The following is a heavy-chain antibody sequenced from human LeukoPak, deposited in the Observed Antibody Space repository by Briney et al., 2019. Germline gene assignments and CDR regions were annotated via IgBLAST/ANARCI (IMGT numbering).Heavy chain of an antibody. D-gene: IGHD5-24*01. CDR3: AREFGHNRWYFDY. J-gene: IGHJ4*02. CDR1: GFTFRTYS. V-gene: IGHV3-30*03. Sequence: GGSLRLSCAASGFTFRTYSIHWVRQAPGKGLEWVTVVSADGRTQLYSGSVKGRFTISRDNSLNTPHLQMNSLRTEDTAVYYCAREFGHNRWYFDYWGQGALVTVSS. CDR2: VSADGRTQ.